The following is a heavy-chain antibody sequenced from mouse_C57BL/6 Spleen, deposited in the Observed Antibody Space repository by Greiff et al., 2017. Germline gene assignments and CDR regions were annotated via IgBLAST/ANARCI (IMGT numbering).Heavy chain of an antibody. CDR1: GYTFTSYW. D-gene: IGHD4-1*02. V-gene: IGHV1-64*01. CDR2: IHPNSGST. Sequence: QVQLQQSGAELVKPGASVKLSCKASGYTFTSYWMHWAKQRPGQGLEWIGLIHPNSGSTNYNEKFKSKATLTVDKSSSTAYMQLSSLTSEDSAVYYCARTGNLDWYFDVWGTGTTVTVSS. CDR3: ARTGNLDWYFDV. J-gene: IGHJ1*03.